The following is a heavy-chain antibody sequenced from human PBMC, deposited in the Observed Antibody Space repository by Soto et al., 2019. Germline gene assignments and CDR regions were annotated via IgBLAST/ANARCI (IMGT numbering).Heavy chain of an antibody. CDR1: GFTFSDHY. CDR3: NRVRLGSSRSPDY. D-gene: IGHD6-19*01. Sequence: EVQLVESGGGLVQPEGSLRLSCAASGFTFSDHYMDWVRQAPGKGLEWVGRIKNKANSYTTEYAAHVKGRFIISRDDSKNAVFLQMNRLKTDGTAVYYCNRVRLGSSRSPDYWGQGILVTVSS. J-gene: IGHJ4*02. CDR2: IKNKANSYTT. V-gene: IGHV3-72*01.